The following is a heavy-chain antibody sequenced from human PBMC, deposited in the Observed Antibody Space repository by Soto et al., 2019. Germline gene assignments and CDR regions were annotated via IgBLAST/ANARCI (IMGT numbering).Heavy chain of an antibody. D-gene: IGHD6-13*01. CDR3: ARDLGQQLAQGNWFDP. CDR2: IYYSGST. CDR1: GGSISSGGYY. V-gene: IGHV4-31*03. Sequence: ASETLSLTCTVSGGSISSGGYYWSWIRQHPGKGLEWIGYIYYSGSTYYNPSLKSRVTISVDTSKNQFSLKLSSVTAADTAVYYCARDLGQQLAQGNWFDPWGQGTLVTVSS. J-gene: IGHJ5*02.